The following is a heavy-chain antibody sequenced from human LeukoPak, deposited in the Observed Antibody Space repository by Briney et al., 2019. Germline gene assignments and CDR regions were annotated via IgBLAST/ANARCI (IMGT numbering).Heavy chain of an antibody. V-gene: IGHV4-59*08. CDR3: ARRGYSYGLPLDY. Sequence: PSQTRSLAWTAAGGSISSNYSSWIRQPPRKGLGCIAYIYYSGSTNYIPSRKSRVTISVDTSKNQYSLKLGSVTAADTAVYYCARRGYSYGLPLDYWGQGTLVTVSS. CDR1: GGSISSNY. J-gene: IGHJ4*02. D-gene: IGHD5-18*01. CDR2: IYYSGST.